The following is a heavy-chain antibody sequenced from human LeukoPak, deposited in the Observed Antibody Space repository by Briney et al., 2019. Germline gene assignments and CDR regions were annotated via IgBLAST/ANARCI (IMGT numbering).Heavy chain of an antibody. CDR3: ARRVWFGEKDAFDV. CDR2: ISAYDGNT. J-gene: IGHJ3*01. CDR1: GYTFTSYG. V-gene: IGHV1-18*01. Sequence: GASVKVSCKASGYTFTSYGISWVRQAPGQGLEWMGWISAYDGNTKYVQNLQGRVTMTTDTSTSTAYMELRSLRSDDTAVYYCARRVWFGEKDAFDVWGQGTMVTVSS. D-gene: IGHD3-10*01.